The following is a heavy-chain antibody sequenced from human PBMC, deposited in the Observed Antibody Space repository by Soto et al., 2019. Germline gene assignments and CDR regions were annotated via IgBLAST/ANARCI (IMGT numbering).Heavy chain of an antibody. CDR3: ARDLYSNYVAYFDY. CDR2: IIPILGIA. D-gene: IGHD4-4*01. J-gene: IGHJ4*02. Sequence: SLKVSCKAFVVTFSCYPIGWGRPSPGQGLEWMGRIIPILGIANYAQKFQGRVTITADKSTSTAYMELSSLRSEDTAVYYCARDLYSNYVAYFDYWGQGTLVTVSS. V-gene: IGHV1-69*04. CDR1: VVTFSCYP.